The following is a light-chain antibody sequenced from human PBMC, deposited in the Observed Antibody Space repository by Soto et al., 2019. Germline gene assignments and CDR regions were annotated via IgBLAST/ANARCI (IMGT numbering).Light chain of an antibody. CDR2: GAS. CDR3: QQYNNWWT. J-gene: IGKJ1*01. CDR1: QSVSYN. V-gene: IGKV3-15*01. Sequence: EIVMTQSPATLSVSPGERATLSCRASQSVSYNLAWYQKKPGQAPRLLIYGASTRATGIPARFSGSGSGTDFTLDSSGLQSEDFAFYYCQQYNNWWTFGQGTRVDI.